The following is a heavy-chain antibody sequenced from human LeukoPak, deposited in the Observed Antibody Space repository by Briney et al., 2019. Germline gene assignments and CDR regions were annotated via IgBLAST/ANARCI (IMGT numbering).Heavy chain of an antibody. CDR1: GFTFGDYA. Sequence: PARSLRLSCTASGFTFGDYAMSWVRQAPGKGLKRVVFIRSKANGGTTEYAASVKGRFTISRDDSKSIAYLQMNSLKTEDTAVYYCTRGYCSSTSCNYYYYGMDVWGQGTTVTVSS. V-gene: IGHV3-49*04. CDR2: IRSKANGGTT. CDR3: TRGYCSSTSCNYYYYGMDV. D-gene: IGHD2-2*01. J-gene: IGHJ6*02.